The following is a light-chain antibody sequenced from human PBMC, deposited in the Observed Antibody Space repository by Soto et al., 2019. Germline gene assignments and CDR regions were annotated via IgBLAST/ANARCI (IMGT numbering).Light chain of an antibody. J-gene: IGKJ2*01. CDR1: QSISTF. Sequence: DIQMTQSPSSLSASVGDRVTITCRASQSISTFLNWYQQKPGKAPNFLIYDASTLQSGVPSRFSGSGSGTDFTLTISSLQPEELATYYCQQTYNSLYTFGQGTNLEIK. V-gene: IGKV1-39*01. CDR3: QQTYNSLYT. CDR2: DAS.